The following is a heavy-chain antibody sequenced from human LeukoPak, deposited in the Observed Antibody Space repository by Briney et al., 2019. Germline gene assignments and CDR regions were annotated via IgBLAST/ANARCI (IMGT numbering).Heavy chain of an antibody. D-gene: IGHD3-3*01. CDR3: ARGYDFWSGYYFDY. CDR1: GSTFSSYG. V-gene: IGHV3-33*01. CDR2: IWYDGSNK. J-gene: IGHJ4*02. Sequence: GGSLRLSCAASGSTFSSYGMHWVRQAPGKGLEWVAVIWYDGSNKYYADSVKGRFTISRDNSKNTLYLQMNSLRAEDTAVYCCARGYDFWSGYYFDYWGQGTLVTVSS.